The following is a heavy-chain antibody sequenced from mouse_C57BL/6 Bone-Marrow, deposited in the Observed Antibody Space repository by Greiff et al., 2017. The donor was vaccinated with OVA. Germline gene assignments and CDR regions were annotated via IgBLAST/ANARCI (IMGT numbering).Heavy chain of an antibody. J-gene: IGHJ1*03. CDR2: IDPSDSET. CDR3: AREGVYYDYDWYFDV. Sequence: QVHVKQPGAELVRPGSSVKLSCKASGYTFTSYWMHWVKQRPIQGLEWIGNIDPSDSETHYNQKFKDKATLTVDKSSSTAYMQLSSLTSEDSAVYYCAREGVYYDYDWYFDVWGTGTTVTVSS. D-gene: IGHD2-4*01. V-gene: IGHV1-52*01. CDR1: GYTFTSYW.